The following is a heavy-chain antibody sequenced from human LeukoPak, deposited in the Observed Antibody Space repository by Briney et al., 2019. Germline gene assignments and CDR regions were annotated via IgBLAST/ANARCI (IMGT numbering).Heavy chain of an antibody. CDR3: AKGGLGYCSSASCYGTPNDAFDI. CDR2: ISGSGGST. CDR1: GFTFSSYA. D-gene: IGHD2-2*01. Sequence: GGSLRLSCAASGFTFSSYAMSWVRPAPGKGLEWVSAISGSGGSTYYADSVKGRFTISRDNSKNTLYLQMNSLRAEDTAVYYCAKGGLGYCSSASCYGTPNDAFDIWGQGTMVTVSS. V-gene: IGHV3-23*01. J-gene: IGHJ3*02.